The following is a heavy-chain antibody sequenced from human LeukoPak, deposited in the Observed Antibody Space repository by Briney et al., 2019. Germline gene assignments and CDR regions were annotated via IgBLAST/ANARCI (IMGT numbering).Heavy chain of an antibody. CDR2: IYYSGST. J-gene: IGHJ5*02. D-gene: IGHD2-15*01. CDR3: ARRIGYCSGGSCYENWFDP. CDR1: GGSISSSRYY. V-gene: IGHV4-39*01. Sequence: SETLSLTCTVSGGSISSSRYYWCWIRQPPEKGLEWIGSIYYSGSTYYNPSLKSRVTISVDTSKNQFSLQLSSVTAADTAVYYCARRIGYCSGGSCYENWFDPWGQGTLVTVSS.